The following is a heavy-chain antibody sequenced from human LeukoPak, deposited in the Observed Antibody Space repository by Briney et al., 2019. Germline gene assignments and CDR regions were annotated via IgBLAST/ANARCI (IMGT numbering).Heavy chain of an antibody. CDR3: ARVIAAADMVY. CDR2: ISSSSSYI. J-gene: IGHJ4*02. D-gene: IGHD6-13*01. CDR1: GFTFSSYS. V-gene: IGHV3-21*01. Sequence: PGGSLRLSCAASGFTFSSYSMNWVRQAPGKGLEWVSSISSSSSYIYYADSVKGRFTIFRDNAKNSLYLQMNSLRAEDTAVYYCARVIAAADMVYWGQGTLVTVSS.